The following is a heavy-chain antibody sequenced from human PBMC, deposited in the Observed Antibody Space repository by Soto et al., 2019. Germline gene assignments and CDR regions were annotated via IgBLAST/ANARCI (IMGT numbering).Heavy chain of an antibody. CDR1: GYIFTAYS. Sequence: QVQLVQSGAEVKKPGASVKVSCKASGYIFTAYSMHWVRQAPGQGLEWMGVVNPSGGSTNYAQRFQGRITMTRDTSTSTVYMDLKFLTSEDTAVYYCAREENCSDGVCYSEYFQRWGQGILVTVSS. J-gene: IGHJ1*01. CDR3: AREENCSDGVCYSEYFQR. V-gene: IGHV1-46*01. D-gene: IGHD2-15*01. CDR2: VNPSGGST.